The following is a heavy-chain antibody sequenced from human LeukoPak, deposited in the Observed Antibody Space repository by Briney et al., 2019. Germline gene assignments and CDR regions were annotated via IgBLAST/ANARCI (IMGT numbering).Heavy chain of an antibody. CDR1: GGTFSSYA. D-gene: IGHD3-22*01. J-gene: IGHJ4*02. CDR3: ASNPYYDSSGGGFDY. CDR2: IIPIFGTA. Sequence: GASVTVSCTASGGTFSSYAISWVRQAPGQGLEWMGGIIPIFGTANCAQKFQGRVTITADESTSTAYMELSSLRSEDTAVYYCASNPYYDSSGGGFDYWGQGTLVTVSP. V-gene: IGHV1-69*13.